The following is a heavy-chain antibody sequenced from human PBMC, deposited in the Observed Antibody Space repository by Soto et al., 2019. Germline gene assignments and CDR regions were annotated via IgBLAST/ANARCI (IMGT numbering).Heavy chain of an antibody. CDR3: ANAHSYYDSSGYLN. J-gene: IGHJ4*02. V-gene: IGHV1-18*01. CDR1: GYTFTSYG. D-gene: IGHD3-22*01. CDR2: ISAYNGNT. Sequence: GASVKVSCKASGYTFTSYGISWVRQAPGQGLEWMGWISAYNGNTNYAQKLQGRVTMTTDTSTSTAYMELRSLRSDDTAVYYCANAHSYYDSSGYLNCGQGTLVTVST.